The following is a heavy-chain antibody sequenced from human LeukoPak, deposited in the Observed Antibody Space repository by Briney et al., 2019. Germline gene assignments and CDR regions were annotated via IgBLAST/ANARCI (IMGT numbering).Heavy chain of an antibody. V-gene: IGHV1-46*01. Sequence: ASVKVSCKASGYTFTSYYMHWVRQAPGLGLEWMGMINPSGGSTSYAQKFQGRVTMTRDTSTSTVYMELSSLRSEDTAVYYCARDPGPNYYDSLYFQHWARAPWSPSPQ. CDR2: INPSGGST. J-gene: IGHJ1*01. CDR1: GYTFTSYY. D-gene: IGHD3-22*01. CDR3: ARDPGPNYYDSLYFQH.